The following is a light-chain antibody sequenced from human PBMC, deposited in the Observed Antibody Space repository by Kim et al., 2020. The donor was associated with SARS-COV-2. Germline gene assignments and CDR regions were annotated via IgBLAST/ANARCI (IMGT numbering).Light chain of an antibody. CDR2: DVT. J-gene: IGLJ1*01. CDR1: SSDIGGPNY. Sequence: QSALTQPASVSGSPGQSITVSCTGTSSDIGGPNYASWYQQLPGKAPKLILYDVTNRPSGVSDRFSGSKSGNTASLTISGLQPDDEADYHCSSYTSASTLVFGTGTKVTFL. V-gene: IGLV2-14*03. CDR3: SSYTSASTLV.